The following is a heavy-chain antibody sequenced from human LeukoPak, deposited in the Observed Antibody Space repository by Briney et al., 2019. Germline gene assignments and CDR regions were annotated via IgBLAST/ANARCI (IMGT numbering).Heavy chain of an antibody. CDR1: GFTFNNYW. J-gene: IGHJ4*02. CDR2: INIDGSEE. Sequence: GGSLRLSCAASGFTFNNYWMSWVRQAPGKGLEWVANINIDGSEEYYEDSVKGRFTISRDNAKDSLYLQMNSLRAGDTAVYYCAKFHYGSGTSLGYWGQGTLVTVSS. D-gene: IGHD3-10*01. V-gene: IGHV3-7*01. CDR3: AKFHYGSGTSLGY.